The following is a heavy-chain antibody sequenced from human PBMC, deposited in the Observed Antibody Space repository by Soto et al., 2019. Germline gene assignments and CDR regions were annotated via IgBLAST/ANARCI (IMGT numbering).Heavy chain of an antibody. CDR2: ISAGGDST. D-gene: IGHD2-2*01. CDR1: GFTFSSYA. V-gene: IGHV3-23*01. CDR3: AKDHGYAGGWHTPYYFDS. J-gene: IGHJ4*02. Sequence: PGGSLRLSCAASGFTFSSYAMSWVRQAPGKGLEWVSSISAGGDSTYYADSVKGRFIITRDNSKNTLYLQMNSLRAADTAVYYCAKDHGYAGGWHTPYYFDSWGQGTLVTVS.